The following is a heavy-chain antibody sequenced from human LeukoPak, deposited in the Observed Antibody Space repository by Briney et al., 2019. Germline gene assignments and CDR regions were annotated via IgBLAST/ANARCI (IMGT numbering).Heavy chain of an antibody. CDR3: ARDLSHGSGEF. J-gene: IGHJ4*02. D-gene: IGHD3-10*01. V-gene: IGHV3-33*08. CDR2: IWYDGSKQ. CDR1: GFAFNSYG. Sequence: GGSLRLSCVASGFAFNSYGMHWVRQAPGKGLEWVAGIWYDGSKQLYRDAVKGRFTISRDDSKNTVFLQMNSLRAEDTAVYLCARDLSHGSGEFWGQGTLVTVSS.